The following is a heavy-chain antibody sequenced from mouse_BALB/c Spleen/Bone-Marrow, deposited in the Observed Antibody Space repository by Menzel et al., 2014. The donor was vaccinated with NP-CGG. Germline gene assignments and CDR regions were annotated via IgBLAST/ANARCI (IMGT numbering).Heavy chain of an antibody. Sequence: LQQSGAELVRPGSSVKISCKASGYAFXSYWMNWVKQRPGQGLEWIGQIYPGDGDTNYSGKFKGKATLTADESSSTAYMQLSSLTSEDSAVYFCAFGNYDFDYWGQGTTLTVSS. J-gene: IGHJ2*01. CDR2: IYPGDGDT. CDR1: GYAFXSYW. CDR3: AFGNYDFDY. D-gene: IGHD2-1*01. V-gene: IGHV1-80*01.